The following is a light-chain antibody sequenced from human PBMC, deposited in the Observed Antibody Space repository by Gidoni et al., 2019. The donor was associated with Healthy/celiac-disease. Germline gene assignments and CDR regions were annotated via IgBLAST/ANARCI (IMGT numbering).Light chain of an antibody. CDR3: NSRDSRGPHVV. Sequence: SSELTQDPAVSVALGQTVRITCQGDSLRSYYASWYQHKPGQAPVLVIYGKNNRPSGSPDRFSGSSSGNTASLTITGAQAEDEADYYCNSRDSRGPHVVFGGGTKLTVL. V-gene: IGLV3-19*01. CDR2: GKN. CDR1: SLRSYY. J-gene: IGLJ2*01.